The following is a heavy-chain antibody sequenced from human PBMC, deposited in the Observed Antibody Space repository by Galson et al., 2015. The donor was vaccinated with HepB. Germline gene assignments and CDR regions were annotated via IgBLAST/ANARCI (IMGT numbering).Heavy chain of an antibody. CDR2: INPSGGRT. J-gene: IGHJ3*02. CDR1: GYTFTNYY. CDR3: ARAALEGATTGDGFYI. D-gene: IGHD1-26*01. V-gene: IGHV1-46*01. Sequence: SVKVSCKASGYTFTNYYIHWVRQAPGQGLEWMGAINPSGGRTSYAQTFQGRVTVTRDTSTSTVYMELSSLKSKDTAVYFCARAALEGATTGDGFYIWGQGTMVTVSS.